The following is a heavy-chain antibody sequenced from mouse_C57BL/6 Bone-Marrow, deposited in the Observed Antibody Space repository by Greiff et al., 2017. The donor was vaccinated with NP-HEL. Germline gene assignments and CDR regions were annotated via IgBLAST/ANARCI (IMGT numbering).Heavy chain of an antibody. V-gene: IGHV1-39*01. D-gene: IGHD2-3*01. CDR1: GYSFTDYN. CDR2: INPNYGTT. J-gene: IGHJ4*01. Sequence: VHVKQSGPELVKPGASVKISCKASGYSFTDYNMNWVKQSNGKSLEWIGVINPNYGTTSYNQKFKGKATLTVDQSSSTAYMQLNSLTSEDSAVYYCARWDYDGYYVRAMDYWGQGTSVTVSS. CDR3: ARWDYDGYYVRAMDY.